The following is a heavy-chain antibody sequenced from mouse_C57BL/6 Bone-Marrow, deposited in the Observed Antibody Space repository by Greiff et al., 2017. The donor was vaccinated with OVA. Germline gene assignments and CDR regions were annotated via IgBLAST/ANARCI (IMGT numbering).Heavy chain of an antibody. CDR1: GYSFTGYY. CDR3: ARGGTSPFAY. V-gene: IGHV1-42*01. D-gene: IGHD4-1*01. J-gene: IGHJ3*01. CDR2: INPSTGGT. Sequence: DVQLQESGPELVKPGASVKISCKASGYSFTGYYMNWVKQSPEKSLEWIGEINPSTGGTTYNQKFKAKATLNVDKSSSTAYMQLKRLTSEDSAVYSCARGGTSPFAYWGQGTLVTVSA.